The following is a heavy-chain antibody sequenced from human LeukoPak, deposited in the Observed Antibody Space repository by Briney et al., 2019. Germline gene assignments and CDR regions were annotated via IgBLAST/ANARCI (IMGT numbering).Heavy chain of an antibody. J-gene: IGHJ4*02. CDR2: ISYTGTYI. Sequence: GGSLRLSCAASGFTFSDYYMSWIRQAPGKGLEWVSSISYTGTYIYYADSVKGRFTISRDNAQNSLYLQMNSLRAEDTAIYYCVRDRGTYRPIDYWGQETLVTVSS. D-gene: IGHD1-26*01. CDR3: VRDRGTYRPIDY. CDR1: GFTFSDYY. V-gene: IGHV3-11*01.